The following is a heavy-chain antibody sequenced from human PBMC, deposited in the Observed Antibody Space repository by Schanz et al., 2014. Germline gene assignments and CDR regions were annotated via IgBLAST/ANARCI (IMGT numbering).Heavy chain of an antibody. CDR2: IWNNGVTK. D-gene: IGHD1-1*01. CDR3: ATGSDWRLHY. Sequence: QAQLMESGGGVVQPGTSLILSCSVSGFILNTYGIHWFRQPAGKGLEWVAVIWNNGVTKYYADSVRGRFTISRDRFQITLYPRMRSLSAEDTAVYYSATGSDWRLHYWGQGALVTVSS. CDR1: GFILNTYG. J-gene: IGHJ4*02. V-gene: IGHV3-33*01.